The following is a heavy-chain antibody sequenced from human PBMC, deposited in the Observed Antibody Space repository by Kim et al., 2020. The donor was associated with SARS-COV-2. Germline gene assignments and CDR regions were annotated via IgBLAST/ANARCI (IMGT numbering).Heavy chain of an antibody. V-gene: IGHV1-24*01. CDR1: GYTLTELS. CDR2: FDPEDGET. Sequence: ASVKVSCKFSGYTLTELSMHWVRQAPGKGLEWMGGFDPEDGETIYAQKFQGRVTMTEDTSTDTAYMELSSLRSEDTAVYYCATVYIVVVPAALDAFDIWGRGKMVTVSS. J-gene: IGHJ3*02. D-gene: IGHD2-2*01. CDR3: ATVYIVVVPAALDAFDI.